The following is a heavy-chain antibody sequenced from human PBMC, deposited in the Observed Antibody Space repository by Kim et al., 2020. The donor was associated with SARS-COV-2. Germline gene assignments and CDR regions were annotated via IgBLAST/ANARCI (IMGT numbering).Heavy chain of an antibody. V-gene: IGHV3-53*01. CDR3: ARDPRIAARQKSGWFDP. CDR2: IYSGGST. J-gene: IGHJ5*02. Sequence: GGSLRLSCAASGFTVSSNYMSWVRQAPGKGLEWVSVIYSGGSTYYADSVKGRFTISRDNSKNTLYLQMNSLRAEDTAVYYCARDPRIAARQKSGWFDPWGQGTLVTVSS. D-gene: IGHD6-6*01. CDR1: GFTVSSNY.